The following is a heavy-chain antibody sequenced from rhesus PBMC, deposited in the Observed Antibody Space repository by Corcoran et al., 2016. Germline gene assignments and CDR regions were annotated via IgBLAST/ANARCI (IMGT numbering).Heavy chain of an antibody. CDR3: ARDRPVTKNFDY. J-gene: IGHJ4*01. CDR1: GGSISSNY. Sequence: QVQLQESGPGLVKPSETLSLTCAVPGGSISSNYGSWIRQPPGKGLEWIGDIYGSSGSTYYNPSLKSRVTISTDTSKNQFSLKLSSVTAADTAVYYCARDRPVTKNFDYWGQGVLVTVSS. V-gene: IGHV4-160*01. CDR2: IYGSSGST. D-gene: IGHD4-23*01.